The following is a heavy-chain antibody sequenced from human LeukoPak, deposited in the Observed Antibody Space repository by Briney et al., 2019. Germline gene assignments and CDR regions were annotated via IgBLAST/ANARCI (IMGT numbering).Heavy chain of an antibody. CDR2: IYYSGST. D-gene: IGHD3-3*01. CDR1: GGSISSSSYY. V-gene: IGHV4-39*01. J-gene: IGHJ3*02. CDR3: ARRKYDFWSGSDAFDI. Sequence: PSETLSLTCTVSGGSISSSSYYWGWIRQPPGKGLEWIGSIYYSGSTCYNPSLKSRVTISVDTSKNQFSLKLSSVTAADTAVYYCARRKYDFWSGSDAFDIWGQGTMVTVSS.